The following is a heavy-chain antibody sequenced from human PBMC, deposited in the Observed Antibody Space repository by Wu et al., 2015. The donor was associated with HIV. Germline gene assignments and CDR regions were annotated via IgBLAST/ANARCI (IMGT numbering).Heavy chain of an antibody. V-gene: IGHV1-2*02. CDR2: INPDSGDT. J-gene: IGHJ3*02. Sequence: QAQLVQSGAEVKKPGASVKVSCKASGYTVTSYYIHWMQQAPGQGFEWMGWINPDSGDTKYAEKFQGRVTMTRDTSITTLYMELSRLKSDDTAVYYCARGGYYDSNGYKVGSASDTFDIWGQGTMVTVSS. D-gene: IGHD3-22*01. CDR3: ARGGYYDSNGYKVGSASDTFDI. CDR1: GYTVTSYY.